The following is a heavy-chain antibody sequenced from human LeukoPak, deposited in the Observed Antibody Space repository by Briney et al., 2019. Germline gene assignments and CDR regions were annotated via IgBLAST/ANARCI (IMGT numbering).Heavy chain of an antibody. CDR2: ITSSSSTL. J-gene: IGHJ4*02. CDR3: AKDTSMVTGYYFDY. D-gene: IGHD5-18*01. Sequence: GRSLRLSCAASGFRFSSYSMNWVRQAPGKGLEWVSYITSSSSTLYYADSVKGRFTISRDNAKNSLYLQMNSLRAEDTAVYYCAKDTSMVTGYYFDYWGQGTLVTVSS. V-gene: IGHV3-48*01. CDR1: GFRFSSYS.